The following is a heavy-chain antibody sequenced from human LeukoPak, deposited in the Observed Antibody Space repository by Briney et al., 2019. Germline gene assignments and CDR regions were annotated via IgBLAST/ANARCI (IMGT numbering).Heavy chain of an antibody. J-gene: IGHJ4*02. CDR2: IYYSGST. CDR3: ARAVGGYYSHWFDY. D-gene: IGHD3-22*01. Sequence: SQTLSLTCTVSGGSISSGGYSWSWIRQHPGKGLEWIGYIYYSGSTYYNPSLKSRVTISVDTPKNQFSLKLSSVTAADTAVYYCARAVGGYYSHWFDYWGQGTLVTVSS. V-gene: IGHV4-31*03. CDR1: GGSISSGGYS.